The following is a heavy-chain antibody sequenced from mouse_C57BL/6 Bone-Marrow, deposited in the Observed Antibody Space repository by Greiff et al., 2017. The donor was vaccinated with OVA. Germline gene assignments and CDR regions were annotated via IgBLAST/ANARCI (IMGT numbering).Heavy chain of an antibody. V-gene: IGHV1-69*01. CDR1: GYTFTSYW. CDR2: IDPSDSYT. D-gene: IGHD2-5*01. CDR3: AAYYSNSDY. Sequence: QVQLQQPGAELVMPGASVKLSCKASGYTFTSYWMHWVKQRPGQGLEWIGEIDPSDSYTNYNQKFKGKSTLTVDKSSSTAYMQLSSLTSEDSAVYYRAAYYSNSDYWGQGTTLTVSS. J-gene: IGHJ2*01.